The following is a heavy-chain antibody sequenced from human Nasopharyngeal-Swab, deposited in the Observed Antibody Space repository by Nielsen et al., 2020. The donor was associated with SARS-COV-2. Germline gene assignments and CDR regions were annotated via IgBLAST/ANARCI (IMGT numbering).Heavy chain of an antibody. D-gene: IGHD4-17*01. V-gene: IGHV3-33*01. CDR1: GFTFSSYG. CDR3: ARDFLGGDSTN. CDR2: IWYDGSNK. J-gene: IGHJ1*01. Sequence: GESLKISCAASGFTFSSYGMHWVRQAPGKGLEWVAVIWYDGSNKYYADSVKGRFTISRDTSKNTLYLQMFSLRAEDTAVYYCARDFLGGDSTNWGQGTLVTVSS.